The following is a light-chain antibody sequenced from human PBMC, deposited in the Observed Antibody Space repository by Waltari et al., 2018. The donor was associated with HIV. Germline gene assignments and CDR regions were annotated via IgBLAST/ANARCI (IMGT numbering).Light chain of an antibody. CDR2: DDS. J-gene: IGLJ2*01. Sequence: SYVLIQPPSVPVRPGHTARRTRWGNTIERNSVHGYQQKPGQAPVLLVYDDSDRPPGIRVRFSGSNSGNTATLTISRVEAGDEADYYCQVWDSSSYQEVFGGGTKLTVL. V-gene: IGLV3-21*02. CDR3: QVWDSSSYQEV. CDR1: TIERNS.